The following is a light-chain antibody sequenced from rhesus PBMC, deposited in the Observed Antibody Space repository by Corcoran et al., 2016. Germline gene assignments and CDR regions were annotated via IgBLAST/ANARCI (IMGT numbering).Light chain of an antibody. J-gene: IGKJ1*01. CDR3: QQHNSHPPT. Sequence: DIQMTQSPSSLSASVGDRVTITCRASQTISSYLAWYQQKPGKVPKLLIYAASSLESGVPSRFSGSGSGTDFTLTSSSLPPEDFATYYCQQHNSHPPTFGQGTKVEIK. CDR2: AAS. CDR1: QTISSY. V-gene: IGKV1-44*01.